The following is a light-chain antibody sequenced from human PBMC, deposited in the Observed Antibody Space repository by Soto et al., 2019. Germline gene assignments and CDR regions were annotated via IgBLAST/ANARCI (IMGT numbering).Light chain of an antibody. CDR1: QGISRS. Sequence: DIQMTQSPSCVSASVGDRVAISCQASQGISRSLAWYQQKQGKAPKXXIYAASSLQSGVPSRFSGSGFGTDCTITISSLKNEDAAMYYCQQADTFPITFGQGTRLEIK. CDR2: AAS. V-gene: IGKV1D-12*01. CDR3: QQADTFPIT. J-gene: IGKJ5*01.